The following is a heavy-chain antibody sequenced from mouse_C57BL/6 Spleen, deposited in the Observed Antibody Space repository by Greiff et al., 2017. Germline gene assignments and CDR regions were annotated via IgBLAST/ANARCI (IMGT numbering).Heavy chain of an antibody. V-gene: IGHV5-9-1*02. CDR3: TRGGYSNYPYYFDY. J-gene: IGHJ2*01. Sequence: EVQLQESGEGLVKPGGSLKLSCAASGFTFSSYAMSWVRQTPEKRLEWVAYISSGGDYIYYADTVKGRFTISRDNARNTLYLQMSSLKSEDTAMYYCTRGGYSNYPYYFDYWGQGTTLTVSS. D-gene: IGHD2-5*01. CDR2: ISSGGDYI. CDR1: GFTFSSYA.